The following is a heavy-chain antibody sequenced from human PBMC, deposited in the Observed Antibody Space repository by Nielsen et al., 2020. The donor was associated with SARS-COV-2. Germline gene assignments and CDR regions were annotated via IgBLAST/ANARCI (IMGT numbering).Heavy chain of an antibody. CDR2: INPSGGST. D-gene: IGHD4-17*01. Sequence: ASVKVSCKASGYTFTSYYMHWVRQAPGQGLEWMGIINPSGGSTSYAQKFQGRVTMTRDTSASTAYMELSSLRSEDTAVYYCAAAPRDYDYDYWGQGTLVTVSS. CDR1: GYTFTSYY. V-gene: IGHV1-46*01. CDR3: AAAPRDYDYDY. J-gene: IGHJ4*02.